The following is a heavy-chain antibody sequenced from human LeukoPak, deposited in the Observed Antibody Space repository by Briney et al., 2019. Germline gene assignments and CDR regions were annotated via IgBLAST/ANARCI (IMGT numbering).Heavy chain of an antibody. D-gene: IGHD5-24*01. Sequence: GGSLRLSCAASGFTFSSYGMHWVPEAPGKGLEWGAVIWYDGSNKYYGDSVKGRFTISRDNSKKTLYLQMNSLRVEDTGVYYCARGDGYNDAEYLQHWGQGTLVTVS. CDR1: GFTFSSYG. J-gene: IGHJ1*01. V-gene: IGHV3-33*01. CDR2: IWYDGSNK. CDR3: ARGDGYNDAEYLQH.